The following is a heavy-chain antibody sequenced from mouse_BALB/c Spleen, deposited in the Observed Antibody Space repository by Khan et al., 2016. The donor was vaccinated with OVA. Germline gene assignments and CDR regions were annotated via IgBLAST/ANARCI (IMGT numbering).Heavy chain of an antibody. V-gene: IGHV1S132*01. CDR2: IYPGTDNT. J-gene: IGHJ2*01. CDR3: AREDALYYFDY. Sequence: VQLQQSGAELVRPGASVKLSCKTSGYIFTSYWIHWVKQRSGRGLEWIARIYPGTDNTYYNEKLKDKATLTADKSSSTAYMQLSSLKSEDSAVYFCAREDALYYFDYWGQGTTLTVSS. CDR1: GYIFTSYW.